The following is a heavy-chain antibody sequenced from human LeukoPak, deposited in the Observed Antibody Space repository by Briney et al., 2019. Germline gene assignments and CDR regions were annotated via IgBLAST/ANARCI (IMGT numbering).Heavy chain of an antibody. CDR3: AIRPVGYCSSTSCRRRAFDI. D-gene: IGHD2-2*01. J-gene: IGHJ3*02. V-gene: IGHV4-39*07. Sequence: SETLSLTCTVSGGSISSSSYYWGWIRQPPGKGLEWIGSIYYSGSTNYNPSLKSRVTISVDTSKNQFSLKLSSVTAADTAVYYCAIRPVGYCSSTSCRRRAFDIWGQGTMVTVSS. CDR1: GGSISSSSYY. CDR2: IYYSGST.